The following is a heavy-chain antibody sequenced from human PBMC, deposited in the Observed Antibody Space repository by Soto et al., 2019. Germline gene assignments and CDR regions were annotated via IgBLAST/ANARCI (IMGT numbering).Heavy chain of an antibody. CDR2: IIPIFGTA. CDR1: GGTFSSYA. V-gene: IGHV1-69*01. Sequence: QVQLVQSGAEVKKPGSSVKVSCKASGGTFSSYAISWVRQAPGQGLEWMGGIIPIFGTANYAQKFQGRVTITADESTSTAYMELSSLRSEDTAVYYCARDLYYKPKITPYWYYGMDAWAKGPRSPSP. J-gene: IGHJ6*02. D-gene: IGHD3-10*01. CDR3: ARDLYYKPKITPYWYYGMDA.